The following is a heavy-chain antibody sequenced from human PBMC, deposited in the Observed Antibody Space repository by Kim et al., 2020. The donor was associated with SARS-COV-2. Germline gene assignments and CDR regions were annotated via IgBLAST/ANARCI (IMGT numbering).Heavy chain of an antibody. Sequence: GGSLRLSCAASGFTFSSYWMSWVRQAPGKGLEWVANIKQDGSEKDYVDSVKGRFTISRDNAKNSLYLQMNSLRAEDTAVYYCAREEVVVVVAATWVVDYWGQGTLVTVSS. CDR2: IKQDGSEK. D-gene: IGHD2-15*01. V-gene: IGHV3-7*01. CDR3: AREEVVVVVAATWVVDY. CDR1: GFTFSSYW. J-gene: IGHJ4*02.